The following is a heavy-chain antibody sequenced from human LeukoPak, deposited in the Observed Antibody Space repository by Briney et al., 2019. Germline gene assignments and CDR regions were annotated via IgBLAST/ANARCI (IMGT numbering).Heavy chain of an antibody. Sequence: PGGSLRLSCAASGFTFSNAWMGWVRQAPGKGLEWVGRIKSKTDGGTTDYAAPVKGRFTISRDDSKNTLYLQMNSLKTEDTAVYYCTTVLLWFGELLSNWGQGTLVTVSS. CDR2: IKSKTDGGTT. J-gene: IGHJ4*02. CDR1: GFTFSNAW. CDR3: TTVLLWFGELLSN. V-gene: IGHV3-15*01. D-gene: IGHD3-10*01.